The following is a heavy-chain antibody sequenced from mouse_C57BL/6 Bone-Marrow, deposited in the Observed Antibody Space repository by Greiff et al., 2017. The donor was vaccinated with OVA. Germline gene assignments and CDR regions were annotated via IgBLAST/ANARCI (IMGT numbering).Heavy chain of an antibody. Sequence: EVQRVESGPGMVKPSQSLSLTCTVTGYSITSGYDWHWIRHFPGNKLEWMGYISYSGSTNYNPSLKSRISITHDTSKNHFFLKLNSVTTEDTATYYCARAGGYGSPYWYFDVWGTGTTVTVSS. J-gene: IGHJ1*03. D-gene: IGHD1-1*01. CDR2: ISYSGST. CDR1: GYSITSGYD. CDR3: ARAGGYGSPYWYFDV. V-gene: IGHV3-1*01.